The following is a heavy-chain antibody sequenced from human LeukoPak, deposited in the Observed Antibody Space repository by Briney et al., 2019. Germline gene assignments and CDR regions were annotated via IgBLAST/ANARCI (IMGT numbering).Heavy chain of an antibody. D-gene: IGHD6-13*01. J-gene: IGHJ4*02. CDR3: ARDFPEGSSSQYSSSWYSYDY. Sequence: PGGSLRLSCAASGFTFDDYAMHWVRQAPGKGLEWVSGISWNSGSIGYADSVKGRFTISRDNAKNSLYLQMNSLRAEDTAVYYCARDFPEGSSSQYSSSWYSYDYWGQGTLVTVSS. V-gene: IGHV3-9*01. CDR1: GFTFDDYA. CDR2: ISWNSGSI.